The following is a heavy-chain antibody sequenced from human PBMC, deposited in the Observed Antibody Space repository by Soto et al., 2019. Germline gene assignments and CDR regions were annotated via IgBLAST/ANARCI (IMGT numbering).Heavy chain of an antibody. Sequence: EVQLLESGGGLVQPGGSLRLSCAASGFTVSTYGVTWVRQAPGKGLEWVSGFTGVIGTTHYADSVKGRFTITRDNSNNNVYLQMNSLRVEDTAVYYGARWNGYGGSWGRGTLVPVSS. D-gene: IGHD4-17*01. CDR3: ARWNGYGGS. V-gene: IGHV3-23*01. J-gene: IGHJ4*02. CDR1: GFTVSTYG. CDR2: FTGVIGTT.